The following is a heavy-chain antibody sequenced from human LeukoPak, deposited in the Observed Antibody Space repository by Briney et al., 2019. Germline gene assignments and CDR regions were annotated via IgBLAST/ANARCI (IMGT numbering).Heavy chain of an antibody. CDR3: ARRGYYYGSGSRPRGNWFDP. D-gene: IGHD3-10*01. Sequence: SETLSLTCAVYGGSFSGYYWSWIRQPPGKGLEWIGVINHSGSTNYNPSLKSRVTISVDTSKNQFSLKLSSVTAADTAVYYCARRGYYYGSGSRPRGNWFDPWGQGTLVTVSS. V-gene: IGHV4-34*01. CDR2: INHSGST. J-gene: IGHJ5*02. CDR1: GGSFSGYY.